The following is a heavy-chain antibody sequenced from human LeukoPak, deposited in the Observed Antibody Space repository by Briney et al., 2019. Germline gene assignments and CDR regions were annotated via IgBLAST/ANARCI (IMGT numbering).Heavy chain of an antibody. J-gene: IGHJ4*02. V-gene: IGHV4-39*07. CDR3: ARNDILTGSIDY. CDR2: VSFGGDT. CDR1: GASISSSRSY. D-gene: IGHD3-9*01. Sequence: SETLSLTCTVSGASISSSRSYGAWIRQPPGTGLEWIASVSFGGDTYYNPSLKSRVTISVDTSKNMFSLRLTSVTAADTAVYYCARNDILTGSIDYWGQGTLVTVSS.